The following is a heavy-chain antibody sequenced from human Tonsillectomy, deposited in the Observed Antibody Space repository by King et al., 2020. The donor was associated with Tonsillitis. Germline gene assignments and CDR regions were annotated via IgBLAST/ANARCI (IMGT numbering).Heavy chain of an antibody. CDR3: ARHSAGDPVAFDI. Sequence: VQLQESGPGLVKPSETLSLTCTVSGGSISSYYWSWIRQPPGKGLEWIGYIYYSGSTNYNPSLKSRVAISVDTAKNQFSLKLSSVTAADTSVYYCARHSAGDPVAFDIWGQGTMVTVSS. J-gene: IGHJ3*02. D-gene: IGHD7-27*01. V-gene: IGHV4-59*08. CDR1: GGSISSYY. CDR2: IYYSGST.